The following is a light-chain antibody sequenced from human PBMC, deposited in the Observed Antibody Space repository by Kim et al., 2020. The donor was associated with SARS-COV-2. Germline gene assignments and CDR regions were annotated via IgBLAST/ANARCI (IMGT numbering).Light chain of an antibody. CDR2: EVT. J-gene: IGLJ2*01. CDR1: SSDVGSYNL. Sequence: QSVLTQPPSASGTPWQRVTISCSGSSSDVGSYNLVSWYQQHPGKAPKLIIYEVTKRPSGVSNRFSGSKSGNTASLTVSGLQAEDEADYYCCSYAGSSTLVFGGGTQLTVL. V-gene: IGLV2-23*02. CDR3: CSYAGSSTLV.